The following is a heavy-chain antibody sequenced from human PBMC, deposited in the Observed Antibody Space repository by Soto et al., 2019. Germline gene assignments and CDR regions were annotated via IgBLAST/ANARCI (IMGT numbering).Heavy chain of an antibody. D-gene: IGHD6-6*01. CDR2: INPNSGGT. CDR3: AREREQLVLGAFDI. CDR1: GYTFTGYY. J-gene: IGHJ3*02. V-gene: IGHV1-2*04. Sequence: ASVKVSCKASGYTFTGYYMHWVRQAPGQGLEWMGWINPNSGGTNYAQKFQGWVTMTRDTSISTAYMELSRLRSDDTAVYYCAREREQLVLGAFDIWGQGTMVTVSS.